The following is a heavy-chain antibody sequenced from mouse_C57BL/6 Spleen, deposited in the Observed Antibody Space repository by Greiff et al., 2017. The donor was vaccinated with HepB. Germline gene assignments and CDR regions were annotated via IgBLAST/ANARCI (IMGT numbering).Heavy chain of an antibody. CDR2: IDPSDSYT. V-gene: IGHV1-69*01. Sequence: QVQLQQPGAELVMPGASVKLSCKASGYTFTSYWMHWVKQRPGQGLEWIGEIDPSDSYTNYNQKFKGKSTLTVDKSSSTAYMQLSSLTSEDSAVYCCARWRVTTWYFDVWGTGTTVTVSS. CDR3: ARWRVTTWYFDV. J-gene: IGHJ1*03. D-gene: IGHD2-2*01. CDR1: GYTFTSYW.